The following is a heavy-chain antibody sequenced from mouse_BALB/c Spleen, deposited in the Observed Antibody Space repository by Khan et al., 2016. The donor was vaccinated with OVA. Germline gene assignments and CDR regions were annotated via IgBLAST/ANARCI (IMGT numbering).Heavy chain of an antibody. J-gene: IGHJ3*01. D-gene: IGHD1-1*01. CDR3: TRLAYYYDSEGFAY. Sequence: EAELVESGGDLVKPGGSLKLSCAASGFTFSTYGMSWVRQAPDKRLEWVATVSTGGSYTYYPDSVKGRFTISRDNAKNTLYLQMSGLRSEDTAMLYCTRLAYYYDSEGFAYWGQGTLVTVSA. CDR1: GFTFSTYG. V-gene: IGHV5-6*01. CDR2: VSTGGSYT.